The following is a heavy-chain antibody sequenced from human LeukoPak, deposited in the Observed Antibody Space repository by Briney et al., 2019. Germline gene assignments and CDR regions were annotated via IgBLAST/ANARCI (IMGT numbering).Heavy chain of an antibody. Sequence: GTSLRLPCTTYGLTFTSHGFHWLRQVVGKRLEWVAFVRNDGSDTYHANSVQGRFSISRDNSKNTLYLQMNSLRVEDTAIYYCARDRGWPAVHFDLWGQGTLVTVPS. CDR1: GLTFTSHG. J-gene: IGHJ4*02. D-gene: IGHD2-15*01. CDR2: VRNDGSDT. V-gene: IGHV3-33*01. CDR3: ARDRGWPAVHFDL.